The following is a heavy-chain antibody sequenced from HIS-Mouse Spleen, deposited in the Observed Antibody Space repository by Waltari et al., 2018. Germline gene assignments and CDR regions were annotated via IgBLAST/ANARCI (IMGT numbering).Heavy chain of an antibody. J-gene: IGHJ2*01. V-gene: IGHV4-39*07. CDR2: IYYSGST. CDR1: GGSISSSSYY. D-gene: IGHD6-13*01. Sequence: QLQLQESGPGLVKPSENLSLTCTVSGGSISSSSYYWGWIRPPPGKGLEWIGSIYYSGSTYYNPSLKSRVTISVDTSKNQFSLKLSSVTAADTAVYYCAREIPYSSSWYDWYFDLWGRGTLVTVSS. CDR3: AREIPYSSSWYDWYFDL.